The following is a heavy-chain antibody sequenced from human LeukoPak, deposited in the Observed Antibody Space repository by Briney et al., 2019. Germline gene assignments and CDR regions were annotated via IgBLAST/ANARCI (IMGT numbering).Heavy chain of an antibody. CDR1: GGSITSYY. D-gene: IGHD3-10*01. CDR2: IYDSGRT. Sequence: PSETLSLTCTVSGGSITSYYWSWIRQPPGKGLEWIGFIYDSGRTNYNPSLKSRLTISKDTSKNQISLKLSSVTAADTAVYYCARHESYLDAFDIWGQGTMVTVSS. V-gene: IGHV4-59*08. J-gene: IGHJ3*02. CDR3: ARHESYLDAFDI.